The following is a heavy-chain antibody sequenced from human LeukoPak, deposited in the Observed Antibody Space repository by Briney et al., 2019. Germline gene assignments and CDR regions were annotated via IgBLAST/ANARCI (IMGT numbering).Heavy chain of an antibody. CDR2: INTNTGNP. J-gene: IGHJ4*02. D-gene: IGHD1-26*01. Sequence: ASVKVSCKASGYTFSSYAMNWVRQAPGRGLEWMGWINTNTGNPTYAQDFTGRFVFSLDTSVSTAYLQISSLKAEDTAVYYCARGGVGAPRPSEYWGQGTLVTVSS. CDR1: GYTFSSYA. V-gene: IGHV7-4-1*02. CDR3: ARGGVGAPRPSEY.